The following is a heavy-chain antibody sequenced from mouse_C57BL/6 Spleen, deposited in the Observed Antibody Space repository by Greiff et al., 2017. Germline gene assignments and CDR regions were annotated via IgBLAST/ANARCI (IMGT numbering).Heavy chain of an antibody. J-gene: IGHJ2*01. CDR3: ARKKGTGPFDY. Sequence: VKLQESGPELVKPGASVKLSCKASGYTFTSYDINWVKQRPGQGLEWIGWIYPRDGSTKYNEMFKGKATLTVDTSSSTAYMELHSLTSEDSAVYFCARKKGTGPFDYWGQGTTLTVSS. D-gene: IGHD4-1*01. V-gene: IGHV1-85*01. CDR1: GYTFTSYD. CDR2: IYPRDGST.